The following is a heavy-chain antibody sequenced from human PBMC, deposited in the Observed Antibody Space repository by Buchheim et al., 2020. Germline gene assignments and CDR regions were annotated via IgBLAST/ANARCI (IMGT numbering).Heavy chain of an antibody. V-gene: IGHV3-72*01. Sequence: EVQLAESGGGLVQPGGSLRLSCVASGFTFSDHYMDWVRQAPGKGLEWVGRIRDKSHSYSTEYAPSVQGRFTISRADSKHSLYLQMNSLKTEDTAVYYWARDLDRSAAFFDYWGQGTL. CDR2: IRDKSHSYST. D-gene: IGHD3-22*01. CDR1: GFTFSDHY. CDR3: ARDLDRSAAFFDY. J-gene: IGHJ4*02.